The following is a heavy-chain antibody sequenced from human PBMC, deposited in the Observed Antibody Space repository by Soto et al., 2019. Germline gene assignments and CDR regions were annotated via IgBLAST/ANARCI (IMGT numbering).Heavy chain of an antibody. J-gene: IGHJ4*02. CDR2: IYYSGST. Sequence: SETLSLTCTVSGGSISSSSYYWGWIRQPPGKGLEWIGSIYYSGSTYYNPSLKSRVTISVDTSKNQFSLKLSSVTAADTAVYYCARGRWLRAGYFDYWGQGTLVTVSS. V-gene: IGHV4-39*01. CDR1: GGSISSSSYY. CDR3: ARGRWLRAGYFDY. D-gene: IGHD5-12*01.